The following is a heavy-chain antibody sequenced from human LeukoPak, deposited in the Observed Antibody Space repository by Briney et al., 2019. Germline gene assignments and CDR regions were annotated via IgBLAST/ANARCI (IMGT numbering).Heavy chain of an antibody. D-gene: IGHD3-3*01. CDR1: GGTFSSYA. Sequence: ASVKVSCKASGGTFSSYAISWVRQAPGQGLEWMGRFIPILGIANYAQKFQGRVTITADKSTSTAYMELSSLRSEDTAVYYCARDLRDDFWSGYYTDYYYGMDVWGQGTTATVSS. CDR2: FIPILGIA. V-gene: IGHV1-69*04. J-gene: IGHJ6*02. CDR3: ARDLRDDFWSGYYTDYYYGMDV.